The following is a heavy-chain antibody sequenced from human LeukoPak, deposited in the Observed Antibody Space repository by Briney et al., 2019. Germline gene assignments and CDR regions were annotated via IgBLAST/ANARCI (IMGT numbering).Heavy chain of an antibody. D-gene: IGHD3-10*01. CDR2: ISGSGSTT. V-gene: IGHV3-48*03. J-gene: IGHJ4*02. CDR1: GFTFSNYE. Sequence: PWRSLRLSCAASGFTFSNYEMNWVRHAPGKGLKGFSYISGSGSTTYYADSGQVRFTSSRYNGKDSLYLEMKSLRAEDTAVYYCARVYGSWGSGQYHFDYWGQGNLVTVSS. CDR3: ARVYGSWGSGQYHFDY.